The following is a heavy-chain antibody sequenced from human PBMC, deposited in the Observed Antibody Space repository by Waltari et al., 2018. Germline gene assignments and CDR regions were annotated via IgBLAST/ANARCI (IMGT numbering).Heavy chain of an antibody. J-gene: IGHJ6*02. CDR1: GGSFSGYF. CDR3: ARGASVVTPWRRIMDV. CDR2: SDHSGST. Sequence: QVQLQQWGAGLLKPSETLSLTCAVSGGSFSGYFWNWIRQAPGQGLEWIAESDHSGSTNYNPSLRSRVTISLDMSKNLCSLNLSSVTAADTAVLFCARGASVVTPWRRIMDVWGQGTTVTVSS. D-gene: IGHD2-21*02. V-gene: IGHV4-34*01.